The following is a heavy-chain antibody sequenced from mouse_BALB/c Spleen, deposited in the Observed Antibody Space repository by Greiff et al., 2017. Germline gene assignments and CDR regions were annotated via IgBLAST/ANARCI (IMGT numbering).Heavy chain of an antibody. J-gene: IGHJ1*01. D-gene: IGHD1-1*01. CDR2: INPSSGYT. V-gene: IGHV1-4*02. CDR3: ARLNYYGSHWYFDV. CDR1: GYTFTSYT. Sequence: VQLQQSAAELARPGASVKMSCKASGYTFTSYTMHWVKQRPGQGLEWIGYINPSSGYTEYNQKFKDKTTLTADKSSSTAYMQLSSLTSEDSAVYYCARLNYYGSHWYFDVWGAGTTVTVSS.